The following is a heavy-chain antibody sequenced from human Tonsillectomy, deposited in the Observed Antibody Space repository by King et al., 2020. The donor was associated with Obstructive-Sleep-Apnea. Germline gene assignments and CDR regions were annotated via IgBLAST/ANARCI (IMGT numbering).Heavy chain of an antibody. CDR2: VNHSGST. D-gene: IGHD6-13*01. CDR3: ARGSGAADVNWFDP. CDR1: GGSFSYYY. Sequence: VQLQQWGAGLLKPSETLSLTCAVYGGSFSYYYWSWIRQPPGKGLEWIGEVNHSGSTNYSPYPKRRVTTSVYTSKNQFSLKLNSVTAADTAVYYCARGSGAADVNWFDPWGQGALVTVSS. V-gene: IGHV4-34*01. J-gene: IGHJ5*02.